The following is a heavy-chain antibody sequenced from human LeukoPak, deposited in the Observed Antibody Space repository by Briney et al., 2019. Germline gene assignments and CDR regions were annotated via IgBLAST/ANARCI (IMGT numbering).Heavy chain of an antibody. J-gene: IGHJ6*03. V-gene: IGHV3-23*01. CDR3: AKGGSTSRVTTSRVVFGYYYYMDV. CDR2: LSGSRGST. D-gene: IGHD4-17*01. Sequence: GGSLRLSCAASGFTFSSHAMSWVRQAPGKGLEWVSSLSGSRGSTYHADSVKGRFNISGDNCKNTLYLQLNSLRAEDTAVYYCAKGGSTSRVTTSRVVFGYYYYMDVWGKGTPVTVSS. CDR1: GFTFSSHA.